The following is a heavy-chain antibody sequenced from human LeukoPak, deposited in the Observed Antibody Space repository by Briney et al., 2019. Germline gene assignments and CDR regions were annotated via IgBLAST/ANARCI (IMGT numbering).Heavy chain of an antibody. CDR1: GFTFSSYA. CDR2: ISGSGGST. Sequence: PWGSLRLSCAASGFTFSSYAMSWVRQAPGKGLEWVSAISGSGGSTYYADSVKGRFTISRDNSKNTLYLQMNSLRVEDSALYYCAKNRMGVYYFDYWGQGTLVTVSS. CDR3: AKNRMGVYYFDY. D-gene: IGHD3-16*01. V-gene: IGHV3-23*01. J-gene: IGHJ4*02.